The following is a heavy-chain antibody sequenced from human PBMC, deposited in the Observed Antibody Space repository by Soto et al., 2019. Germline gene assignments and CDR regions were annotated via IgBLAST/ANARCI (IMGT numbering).Heavy chain of an antibody. D-gene: IGHD3-10*01. CDR2: IHHSGST. Sequence: SETLSLTCNVSGGSISSGGYYWTWIRQHPGKGLEWIGNIHHSGSTFYNPSLKSRVSISVDTSKNQFSLKLSSVTAADTAVYFCVRVWGGAFDIWGQGTMVTVSS. V-gene: IGHV4-31*03. CDR1: GGSISSGGYY. CDR3: VRVWGGAFDI. J-gene: IGHJ3*02.